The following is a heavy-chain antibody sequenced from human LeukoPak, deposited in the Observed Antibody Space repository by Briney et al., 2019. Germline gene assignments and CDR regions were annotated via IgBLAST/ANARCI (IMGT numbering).Heavy chain of an antibody. CDR1: GGSFSGYY. CDR2: IYTSGST. Sequence: SETLSLTCAVYGGSFSGYYWSWIRQPAGKGLEWIGRIYTSGSTNYNPSLKSRVTMSVDTSKNQFSLKLSSVTAADTAVYYCARYGSYSYFDYWGQGTLVTVSS. J-gene: IGHJ4*02. D-gene: IGHD1-26*01. V-gene: IGHV4-59*10. CDR3: ARYGSYSYFDY.